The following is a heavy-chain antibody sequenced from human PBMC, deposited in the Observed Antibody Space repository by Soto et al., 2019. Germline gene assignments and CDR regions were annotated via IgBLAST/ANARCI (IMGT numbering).Heavy chain of an antibody. V-gene: IGHV4-4*02. CDR2: IYHSGST. Sequence: SETLSLTCAVSGGSISSSNWWSWVRQPPGKGLEWIGEIYHSGSTNYNPSLKSRVTISVDKSKNQFSLKLSSVTAADTAVYYCVRATLNTQYSSSWYWFDPWGQGTLVTVSS. CDR1: GGSISSSNW. D-gene: IGHD6-13*01. J-gene: IGHJ5*02. CDR3: VRATLNTQYSSSWYWFDP.